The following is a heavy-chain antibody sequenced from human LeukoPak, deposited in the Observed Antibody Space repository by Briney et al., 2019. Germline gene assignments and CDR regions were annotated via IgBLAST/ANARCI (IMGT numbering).Heavy chain of an antibody. Sequence: GRSLTLSCAASGCSFSNFGMYWVRQAPGKGLEGVAVIWFDGSNQYYADSVKGRFTISRDNSKNTLFLQMNSLRAEDTAVYYCARDGWLGGSYSIDYWGQGTLVTVSS. CDR1: GCSFSNFG. J-gene: IGHJ4*02. CDR3: ARDGWLGGSYSIDY. CDR2: IWFDGSNQ. D-gene: IGHD1-26*01. V-gene: IGHV3-33*01.